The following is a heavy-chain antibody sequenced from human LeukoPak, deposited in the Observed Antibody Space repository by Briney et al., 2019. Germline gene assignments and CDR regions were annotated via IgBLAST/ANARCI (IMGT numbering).Heavy chain of an antibody. J-gene: IGHJ6*03. D-gene: IGHD3-3*01. Sequence: GGSLRLSCAASGFTFSSYAMSWVRQAPGKGLEWVSAISGSGGSTYYADSVKSRFTISRDNSKNTLYLQMNSLRAEDTAVYYCAKAQYYDFWSGNYYYYYMDVWGKGTTVTVSS. CDR3: AKAQYYDFWSGNYYYYYMDV. CDR1: GFTFSSYA. V-gene: IGHV3-23*01. CDR2: ISGSGGST.